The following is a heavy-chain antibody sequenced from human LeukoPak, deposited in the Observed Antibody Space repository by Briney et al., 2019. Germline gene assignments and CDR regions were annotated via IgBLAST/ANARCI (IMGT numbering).Heavy chain of an antibody. Sequence: KSSETLSLTCAVYGGSFSGYYWSWIRQPPGKGLEWIREINHSGSTNYNPSLKSRVTISVDTSKNQFSLKLSSVTAADTAVYYCARGDSSGYYYYWGQGTLVTVSS. CDR1: GGSFSGYY. J-gene: IGHJ4*02. D-gene: IGHD3-22*01. V-gene: IGHV4-34*01. CDR2: INHSGST. CDR3: ARGDSSGYYYY.